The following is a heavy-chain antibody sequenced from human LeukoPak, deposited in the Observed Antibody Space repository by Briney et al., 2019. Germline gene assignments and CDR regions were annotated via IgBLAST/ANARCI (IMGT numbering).Heavy chain of an antibody. CDR1: GFTVSINY. J-gene: IGHJ5*02. D-gene: IGHD3-22*01. CDR2: IYSGGST. CDR3: ARVYDSKEGWFDP. V-gene: IGHV3-53*01. Sequence: TGGSLRLSCAASGFTVSINYMSWVRQAPGKGLEWVSVIYSGGSTYYADSVKGRFTISRDNSKNTLYLQMNSLRAEDTAVYYCARVYDSKEGWFDPWGQGTLVTVSS.